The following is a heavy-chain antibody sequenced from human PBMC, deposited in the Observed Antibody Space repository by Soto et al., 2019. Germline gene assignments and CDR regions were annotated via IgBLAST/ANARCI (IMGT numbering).Heavy chain of an antibody. CDR2: IIPIFGTA. J-gene: IGHJ6*02. CDR3: ARGVIGYCSGGSCSYYYYGMDV. Sequence: APVEVSCKAPGGTFSSYAISWVRQAPGQGLEWMGGIIPIFGTANYAQKFQGRVTITADESTSTAYMELSSLRSEDTAVYYCARGVIGYCSGGSCSYYYYGMDVWGQGTTVTVSS. D-gene: IGHD2-15*01. V-gene: IGHV1-69*13. CDR1: GGTFSSYA.